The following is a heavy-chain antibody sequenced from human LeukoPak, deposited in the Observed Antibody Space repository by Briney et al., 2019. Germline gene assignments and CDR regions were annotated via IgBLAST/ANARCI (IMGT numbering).Heavy chain of an antibody. J-gene: IGHJ3*02. CDR1: GGTFSSYA. Sequence: GASVKVSCKASGGTFSSYAISWVRQAPGQGLEWMGGIIPIFGTANYAQKFQGRVTITTDESTSTAYMELSSLRSEDTAVYYCARAIIRSVGRYDYVWGSYRGDGDAFDIWGQGTMVTVSS. CDR2: IIPIFGTA. CDR3: ARAIIRSVGRYDYVWGSYRGDGDAFDI. D-gene: IGHD3-16*02. V-gene: IGHV1-69*05.